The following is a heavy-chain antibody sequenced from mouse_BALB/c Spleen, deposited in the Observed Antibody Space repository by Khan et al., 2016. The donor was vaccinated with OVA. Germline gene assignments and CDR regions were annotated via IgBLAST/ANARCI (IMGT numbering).Heavy chain of an antibody. D-gene: IGHD2-3*01. Sequence: QMQLEESGPGLVAPSQSLSITCTVSGFSLTTYGVHWVRQPPGKGLEWLVVIWSDGSANYNSVLKSRLSISKDNSKSQVFLKMNSLQTDDTAMYYCARWFDGYSSLYAMDYGGQGTSVTVSS. CDR1: GFSLTTYG. CDR2: IWSDGSA. V-gene: IGHV2-6*02. J-gene: IGHJ4*01. CDR3: ARWFDGYSSLYAMDY.